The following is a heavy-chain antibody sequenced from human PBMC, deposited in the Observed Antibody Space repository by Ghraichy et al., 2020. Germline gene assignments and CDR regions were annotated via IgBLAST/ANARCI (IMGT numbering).Heavy chain of an antibody. D-gene: IGHD3-10*01. CDR3: ATFTWFGTHAFDI. J-gene: IGHJ3*02. CDR1: GGSISSSNW. Sequence: SETLSLTCAVSGGSISSSNWWSWVRQPPGKGLEWIGEIYHSGSTNYNPSLKSRVTISVDKSKNQFSLKLSSVTAADTAVYYCATFTWFGTHAFDIWGQGTMVTVSS. CDR2: IYHSGST. V-gene: IGHV4-4*02.